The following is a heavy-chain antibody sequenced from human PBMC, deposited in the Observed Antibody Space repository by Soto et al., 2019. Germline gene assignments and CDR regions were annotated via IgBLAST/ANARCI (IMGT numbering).Heavy chain of an antibody. V-gene: IGHV1-18*01. CDR1: GYTFTSYG. D-gene: IGHD3-10*01. Sequence: EASVKVSCKASGYTFTSYGISWVRQAPGQGLEWMGWISAYNGNTNYAQKLQGRVTMTTDTSTSTAYMKLRSLRSDDTAVYYCARDNPFGELPWFDPWGQGTLVTVSS. CDR2: ISAYNGNT. CDR3: ARDNPFGELPWFDP. J-gene: IGHJ5*02.